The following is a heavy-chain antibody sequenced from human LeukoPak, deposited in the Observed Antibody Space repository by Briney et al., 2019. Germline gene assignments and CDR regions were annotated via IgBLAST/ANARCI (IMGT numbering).Heavy chain of an antibody. D-gene: IGHD2-2*01. J-gene: IGHJ3*02. CDR1: GFTFSSYA. CDR3: AKASIVPNLPGAFDI. V-gene: IGHV3-23*01. Sequence: GGSLRLSCAASGFTFSSYAMSWVRQAPGKGPEWVSAISGSGGSTYYADSVKGRFTISRDNSKNTLYLQMNSLRAEDTAVYYCAKASIVPNLPGAFDIWGQGTMVTVSS. CDR2: ISGSGGST.